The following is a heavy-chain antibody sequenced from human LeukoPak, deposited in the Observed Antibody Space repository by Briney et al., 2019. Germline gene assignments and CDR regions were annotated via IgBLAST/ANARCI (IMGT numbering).Heavy chain of an antibody. Sequence: SETLSLTCTVSGASIRSYYWSWTRQTPGKGLEWIGYIYHTGSTKYNPSLKSRVTISIDTSKNHFSLTLTPVTAADTAVYYCSTDSPTGFDHWGQGALVTVSS. D-gene: IGHD2-8*02. CDR1: GASIRSYY. J-gene: IGHJ4*02. V-gene: IGHV4-59*01. CDR2: IYHTGST. CDR3: STDSPTGFDH.